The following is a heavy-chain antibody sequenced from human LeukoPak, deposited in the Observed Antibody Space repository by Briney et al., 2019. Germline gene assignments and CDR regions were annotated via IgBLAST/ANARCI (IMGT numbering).Heavy chain of an antibody. V-gene: IGHV3-7*04. J-gene: IGHJ4*02. D-gene: IGHD3-22*01. CDR1: GYTFRSYW. CDR2: IKQDGSEK. Sequence: GGSLRLSCAASGYTFRSYWMTWVRQAPGKGLEWVANIKQDGSEKYYVDSVKGRFTISRDNAKNSLYLQMNSLRAEDTAVYYCARDRQILGGGYDYWGQGTLVTVSS. CDR3: ARDRQILGGGYDY.